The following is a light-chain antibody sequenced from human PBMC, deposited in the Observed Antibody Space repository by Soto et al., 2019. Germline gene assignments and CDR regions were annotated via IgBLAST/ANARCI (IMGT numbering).Light chain of an antibody. Sequence: QSALTQPGSVSGSPGQSITICCTGTSSDVGGYSYVSWYQQHPGKTPKLMIYEVSNRPSGVSHRFSGSKSGNTASLTISGLQTEDEADYYCSSFSSITREVFGGGTKLTVL. CDR1: SSDVGGYSY. CDR2: EVS. V-gene: IGLV2-14*01. J-gene: IGLJ2*01. CDR3: SSFSSITREV.